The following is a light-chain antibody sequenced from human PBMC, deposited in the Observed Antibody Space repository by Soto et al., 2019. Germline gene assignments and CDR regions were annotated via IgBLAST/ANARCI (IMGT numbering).Light chain of an antibody. CDR1: QSVSSN. J-gene: IGKJ1*01. CDR2: GAS. V-gene: IGKV3-15*01. Sequence: EIVMTQSPATLSVSPGERATLSCRVSQSVSSNLAWYQQKPGQAPRLLIYGASTRATGIPARFSGSGSGTEFTLTINSLQSEDFAVYYCQHYNNWPPWTFGLGTKVEIK. CDR3: QHYNNWPPWT.